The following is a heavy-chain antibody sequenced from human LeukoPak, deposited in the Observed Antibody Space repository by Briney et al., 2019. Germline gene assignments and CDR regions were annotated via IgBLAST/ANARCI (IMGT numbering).Heavy chain of an antibody. V-gene: IGHV4-39*07. J-gene: IGHJ4*02. CDR3: ARDYYGSGSLDY. CDR2: IYYSGST. D-gene: IGHD3-10*01. Sequence: SETLSLTCTVSGGSISSSSYYWGWIRQPPGKGLEWIGSIYYSGSTYYNPSLKSRVTISVDTSKNQFSLKLSSVTAADTAVYYCARDYYGSGSLDYWGQGTLGTVSS. CDR1: GGSISSSSYY.